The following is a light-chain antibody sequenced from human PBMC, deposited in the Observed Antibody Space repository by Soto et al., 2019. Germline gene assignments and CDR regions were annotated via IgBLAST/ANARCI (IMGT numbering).Light chain of an antibody. Sequence: DIQMTQSPSTLSASVGDRVTITCRASQSLSRWLAWYQQKPRKAPKLLIFDASSLGSGVPSRFSGSGSGTEFTLTISSLQPDDFATYSCQQLASYPIGTFGGGTKVEIK. CDR2: DAS. CDR1: QSLSRW. J-gene: IGKJ4*01. V-gene: IGKV1-5*01. CDR3: QQLASYPIGT.